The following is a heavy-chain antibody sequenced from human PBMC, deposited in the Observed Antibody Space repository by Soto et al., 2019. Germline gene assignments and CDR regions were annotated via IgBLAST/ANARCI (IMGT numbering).Heavy chain of an antibody. Sequence: GGSLRLSCASSGFNFRSYGMHRVRQAPGKGLEWVAVIGYDGNNKYYADSVKGRFTISRDNSKNTLFLQMDSLRAEDTAVYYCARSAGKGGLAAPIDSWGQGTLVTV. J-gene: IGHJ4*02. V-gene: IGHV3-33*01. CDR3: ARSAGKGGLAAPIDS. CDR1: GFNFRSYG. D-gene: IGHD6-13*01. CDR2: IGYDGNNK.